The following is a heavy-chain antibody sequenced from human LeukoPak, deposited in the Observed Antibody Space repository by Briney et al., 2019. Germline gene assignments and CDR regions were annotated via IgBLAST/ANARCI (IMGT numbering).Heavy chain of an antibody. Sequence: GGSLRLSCAASGFTFSSYAMHWVRQAPGKGLEWVAVVSYDGSIKYYADSVKGRFTISRDNSKNTLSLQMNSLRVEDTAVYYCAKQGDEYSPELDYWGQGTLVTVSS. CDR1: GFTFSSYA. V-gene: IGHV3-30*04. CDR2: VSYDGSIK. CDR3: AKQGDEYSPELDY. J-gene: IGHJ4*02. D-gene: IGHD3-16*01.